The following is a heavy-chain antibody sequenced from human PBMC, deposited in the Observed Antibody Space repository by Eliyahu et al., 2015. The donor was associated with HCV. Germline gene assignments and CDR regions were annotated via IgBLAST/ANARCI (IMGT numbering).Heavy chain of an antibody. V-gene: IGHV3-23*01. CDR3: AKGSGGYCSSGVCYYFDY. CDR2: ISGSGGGT. D-gene: IGHD2-8*01. Sequence: EVQLLESGGGLVQPGGSLRLSCAASGFTFSSYAMXWVRQAPGKGPERVSAISGSGGGTYYADSVKGRFTISRDNSKNTLYLQMNSLRAEDTAVYYCAKGSGGYCSSGVCYYFDYWGQGTLVTVST. CDR1: GFTFSSYA. J-gene: IGHJ4*02.